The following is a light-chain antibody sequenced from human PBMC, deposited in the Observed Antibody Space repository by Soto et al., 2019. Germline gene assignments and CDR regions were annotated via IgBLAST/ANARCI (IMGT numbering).Light chain of an antibody. Sequence: DIVMTQSPDSLAVSLGERATINRKSSQSLFYSSNNKDYLAWYQQKPGQPPRLLIYWASTRESGVPERFSGSGSGTDFTLTVSSLQAEDVAVYYCQQYFSTPWTFGQGTKVEIK. V-gene: IGKV4-1*01. J-gene: IGKJ1*01. CDR1: QSLFYSSNNKDY. CDR2: WAS. CDR3: QQYFSTPWT.